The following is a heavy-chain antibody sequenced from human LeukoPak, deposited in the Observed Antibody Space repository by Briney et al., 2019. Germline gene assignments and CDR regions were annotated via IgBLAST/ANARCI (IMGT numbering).Heavy chain of an antibody. V-gene: IGHV3-48*02. CDR3: ARDQGYYDSSGYYSYNWFDP. CDR2: ISSSSSTI. Sequence: PGGSLRLSCAASGFTFSSYSMNWVRQAPGKGLEWVPYISSSSSTIYYADSVKGRFTISRDNAKNSLYLQMNSLRDEDTAVYYCARDQGYYDSSGYYSYNWFDPWGQGTLVTVSS. D-gene: IGHD3-22*01. CDR1: GFTFSSYS. J-gene: IGHJ5*02.